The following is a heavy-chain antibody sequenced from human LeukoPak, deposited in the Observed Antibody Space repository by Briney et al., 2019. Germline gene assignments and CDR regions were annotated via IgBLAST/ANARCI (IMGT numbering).Heavy chain of an antibody. CDR1: GFTFGTHT. D-gene: IGHD3-9*01. CDR3: TTDIDDILTGYLEGTTREIDY. CDR2: IRSSGTT. J-gene: IGHJ4*02. Sequence: GGSLRLSCTTSGFTFGTHTMHWFRQAPGKGLQWIGFIRSSGTTQYAASVKGRFTISRDDSKSIAYLQMNSLKTEDTAVYYCTTDIDDILTGYLEGTTREIDYWGQGTLVTVSS. V-gene: IGHV3-49*03.